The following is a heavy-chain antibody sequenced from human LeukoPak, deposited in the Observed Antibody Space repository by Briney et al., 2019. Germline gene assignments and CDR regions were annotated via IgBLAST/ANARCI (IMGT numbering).Heavy chain of an antibody. CDR1: GFTFSSYV. J-gene: IGHJ4*02. D-gene: IGHD5-18*01. V-gene: IGHV3-23*01. CDR2: MSGTGGRT. CDR3: SKGYSYGFDY. Sequence: GGSLRLSCAGSGFTFSSYVMIWVRQAPGKGLEWVSAMSGTGGRTYYADSVKGRFTISRDNSKNTLCLQMDSLRAEDTAVYYCSKGYSYGFDYWGQGALVTVSS.